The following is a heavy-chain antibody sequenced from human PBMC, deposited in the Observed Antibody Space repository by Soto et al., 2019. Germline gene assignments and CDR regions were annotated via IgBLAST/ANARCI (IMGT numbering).Heavy chain of an antibody. CDR2: IHYSGSI. Sequence: QVQLQESGPGLVKPSETLSLTCTVSGASISSYYWSWIRQPPGKGLDWIGYIHYSGSINYNPSLKSRVIISVDTSKNQFSLNLSSVTAADTAVYYCARHSQNGPPLWFGELLSWGQGILVTVSS. J-gene: IGHJ4*02. CDR1: GASISSYY. CDR3: ARHSQNGPPLWFGELLS. V-gene: IGHV4-59*01. D-gene: IGHD3-10*01.